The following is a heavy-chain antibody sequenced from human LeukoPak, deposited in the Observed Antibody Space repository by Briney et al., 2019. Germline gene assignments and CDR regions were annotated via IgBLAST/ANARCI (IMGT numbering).Heavy chain of an antibody. Sequence: GGSLILSCAASGFTFSSYAMSWVHQAPGKGLEWVSAISGSGGSTYYADSVKGRFTISRDNSKNTLYLQMNSLRAEDTAVYYCAKGRGITMIVVVSPLDYWGQGTLVTVSS. CDR3: AKGRGITMIVVVSPLDY. V-gene: IGHV3-23*01. CDR1: GFTFSSYA. J-gene: IGHJ4*02. CDR2: ISGSGGST. D-gene: IGHD3-22*01.